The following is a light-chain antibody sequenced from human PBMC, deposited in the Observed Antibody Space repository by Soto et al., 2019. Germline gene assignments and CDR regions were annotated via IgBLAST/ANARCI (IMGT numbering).Light chain of an antibody. CDR3: CSYAGSSTFVVV. CDR1: SSDVGSYNL. J-gene: IGLJ2*01. CDR2: EGS. V-gene: IGLV2-23*03. Sequence: QSALTQPASVSGSPGQSITISCTGTSSDVGSYNLVSWYQQHPGKAPKLMIYEGSKRPSGVSNRFSGSKSGNTASLTISGLQGEDEADYYCCSYAGSSTFVVVFGGGTKVTVL.